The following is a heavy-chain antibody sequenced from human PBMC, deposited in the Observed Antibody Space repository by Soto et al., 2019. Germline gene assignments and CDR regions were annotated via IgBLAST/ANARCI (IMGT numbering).Heavy chain of an antibody. CDR1: VGSIRSGGYH. Sequence: QVQLQESGPGLVKSSQTLSLTCTVSVGSIRSGGYHWNWIRQHPGKGLESIGNIYYSGSTYYKRSIKSRVTISIATSKTQLSLKLSSVTAADTAVYYCARDVWPYYCDYWRQGTLVTVSS. CDR3: ARDVWPYYCDY. V-gene: IGHV4-31*03. J-gene: IGHJ4*02. CDR2: IYYSGST. D-gene: IGHD2-21*01.